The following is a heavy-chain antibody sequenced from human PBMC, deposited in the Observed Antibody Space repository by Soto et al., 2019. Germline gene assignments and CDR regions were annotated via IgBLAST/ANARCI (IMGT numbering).Heavy chain of an antibody. CDR3: ARDLFRVAVAGPIDY. CDR2: IKQDGSEK. CDR1: GFTFSSYW. V-gene: IGHV3-7*03. D-gene: IGHD6-19*01. J-gene: IGHJ4*02. Sequence: GGSLRLSCAASGFTFSSYWMSWVRQAPGKGLEWVANIKQDGSEKYYVDSVKGRFTISRDNAKNSLYLQMNSLRAEDTAVYYCARDLFRVAVAGPIDYWGQGTLVTVS.